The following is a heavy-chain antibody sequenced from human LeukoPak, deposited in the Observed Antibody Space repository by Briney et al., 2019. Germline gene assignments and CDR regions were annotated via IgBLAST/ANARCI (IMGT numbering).Heavy chain of an antibody. D-gene: IGHD1-1*01. Sequence: PSETLSLTCTVSDDSITMYYWAWIRQPPGKGLEWLGYVDHTGSTNFSPSLNGRVSVSRDTSKNLFSLRLRSVTAADTAVYFCARGRVSSSTWYSTYYYYFYMDVWGKGTTVTVSS. CDR1: DDSITMYY. J-gene: IGHJ6*03. CDR2: VDHTGST. V-gene: IGHV4-59*01. CDR3: ARGRVSSSTWYSTYYYYFYMDV.